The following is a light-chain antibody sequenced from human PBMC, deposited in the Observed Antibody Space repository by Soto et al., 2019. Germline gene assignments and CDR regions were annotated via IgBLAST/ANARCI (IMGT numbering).Light chain of an antibody. V-gene: IGKV1-39*01. CDR2: AAS. J-gene: IGKJ2*01. CDR3: QQSYSTPYT. CDR1: QSISSY. Sequence: DIQMTQSPSSLSASVGDRVTITCRASQSISSYLNWYQQKPGKAPKLLIYAASSLQSGVPSRFRGSRPRTDFTLTISSLQPEDFATYYCQQSYSTPYTFGQGTKLEIK.